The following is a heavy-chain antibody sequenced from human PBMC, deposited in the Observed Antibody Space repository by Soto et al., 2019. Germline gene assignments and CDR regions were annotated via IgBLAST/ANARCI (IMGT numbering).Heavy chain of an antibody. Sequence: SETLSLTCTVSGDYVSGGGYYWTLMRQPSGKGLEWIGYISFTGGTTYNPSLRSRVTIAMHTSKNQFSLNLTSATAADTALYYGPRGGHYYHSRVWGPGTLVAVSS. D-gene: IGHD3-22*01. CDR3: PRGGHYYHSRV. CDR1: GDYVSGGGYY. J-gene: IGHJ4*02. V-gene: IGHV4-61*08. CDR2: ISFTGGT.